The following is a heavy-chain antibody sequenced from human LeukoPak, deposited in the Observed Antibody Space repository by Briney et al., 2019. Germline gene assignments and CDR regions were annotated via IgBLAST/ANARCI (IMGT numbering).Heavy chain of an antibody. CDR1: GGSFSGYY. Sequence: PSETLSLTCAVYGGSFSGYYWSWIRQPPGKGLEWIGEINHSGGTNYNPSLKGRVTISVDTSKNQFSLKLSSVTAADTAVYYCARGEEQQLAPDYWGQGTMVTVSS. CDR2: INHSGGT. V-gene: IGHV4-34*01. CDR3: ARGEEQQLAPDY. D-gene: IGHD6-13*01. J-gene: IGHJ3*01.